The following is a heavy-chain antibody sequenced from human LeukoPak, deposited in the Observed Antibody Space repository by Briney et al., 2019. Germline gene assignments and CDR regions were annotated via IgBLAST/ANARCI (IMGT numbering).Heavy chain of an antibody. Sequence: PGGSLRLSCAASGFTFSSYAMHWVRQAPGKGLEWVAVISSDGSNKYYADSVKGRFTISRDNSKNTLYLQMNSLRADDTAVYYCARRAGAYSHPYDYWGQGTLVTVSS. V-gene: IGHV3-30*14. CDR3: ARRAGAYSHPYDY. CDR1: GFTFSSYA. D-gene: IGHD2-15*01. CDR2: ISSDGSNK. J-gene: IGHJ4*02.